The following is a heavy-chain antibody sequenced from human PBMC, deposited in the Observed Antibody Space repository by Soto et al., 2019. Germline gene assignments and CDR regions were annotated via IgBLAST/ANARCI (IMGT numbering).Heavy chain of an antibody. Sequence: QVQLQQWGAGLLKPSETLSLTCAVYGGSFSGYYWSWIRQPPGKGLEWIGEINHSGSTNYNPSLKSRVTISVDTPRTQFSLKLGSVTAADTAVYYCARGFLRWGDPASGGDPTLYYFDSWGQGTLVTVSS. V-gene: IGHV4-34*01. J-gene: IGHJ4*02. D-gene: IGHD2-21*02. CDR3: ARGFLRWGDPASGGDPTLYYFDS. CDR1: GGSFSGYY. CDR2: INHSGST.